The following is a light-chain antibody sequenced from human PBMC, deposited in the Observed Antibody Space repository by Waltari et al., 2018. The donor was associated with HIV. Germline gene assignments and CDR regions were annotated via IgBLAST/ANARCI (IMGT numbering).Light chain of an antibody. V-gene: IGLV8-61*01. CDR2: STN. CDR1: SGSVSTDYS. J-gene: IGLJ3*02. Sequence: QTVVTQEPSFSVSPGGTVTLTCGLSSGSVSTDYSPSWYQQTPGQAPRTLIYSTNTRSSGVPDRFSGSILGNKAALTITGAQADDESEYHCVLYMGSGIWVFGGGTKLTVL. CDR3: VLYMGSGIWV.